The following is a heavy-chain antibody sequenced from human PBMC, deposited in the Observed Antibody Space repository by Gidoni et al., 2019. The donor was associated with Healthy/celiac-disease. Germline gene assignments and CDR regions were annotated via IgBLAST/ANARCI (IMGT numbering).Heavy chain of an antibody. V-gene: IGHV3-21*01. D-gene: IGHD1-7*01. CDR2: ISSSSSYI. J-gene: IGHJ4*02. CDR3: ARSSITGTGGFDY. CDR1: GLTFSSYS. Sequence: EVQLVESGGGLVKPGGSLRLSCAASGLTFSSYSMNWVRQAPGKGLEWVSSISSSSSYIYYADSVKGRFTISRDNAKNSLYLQMNSLRAEDTAVYYCARSSITGTGGFDYWGQGTLVTVSS.